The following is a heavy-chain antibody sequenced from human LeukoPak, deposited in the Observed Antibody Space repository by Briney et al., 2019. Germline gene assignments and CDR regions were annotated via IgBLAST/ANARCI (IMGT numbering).Heavy chain of an antibody. CDR3: ARGFSSGWYRRGIDY. Sequence: GASVKVSCKASGYTFTAYYMHWVRQAPGQGLEWMGWINPNSGDTNYAQKFQGRVTMARDTSISTAYMELSRLRSDDTAVYYCARGFSSGWYRRGIDYWGQGTLVTVSS. CDR2: INPNSGDT. J-gene: IGHJ4*02. D-gene: IGHD6-19*01. V-gene: IGHV1-2*02. CDR1: GYTFTAYY.